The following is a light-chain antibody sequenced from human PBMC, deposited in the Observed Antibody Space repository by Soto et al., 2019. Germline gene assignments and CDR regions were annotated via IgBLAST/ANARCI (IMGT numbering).Light chain of an antibody. V-gene: IGKV1-33*01. CDR3: QQHDTRPTMT. Sequence: IQVTQSPSSLSASVGESVTITCRWSQDIDNYLNWYQHRPGEAPKLLIYAASYLETGVSTRFSGSGSGTDFSFTITNLRPEDSGTYYCQQHDTRPTMTFGQGTRVEIK. CDR1: QDIDNY. CDR2: AAS. J-gene: IGKJ5*01.